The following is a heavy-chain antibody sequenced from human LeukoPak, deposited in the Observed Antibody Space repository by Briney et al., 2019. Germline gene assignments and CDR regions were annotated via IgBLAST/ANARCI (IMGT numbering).Heavy chain of an antibody. D-gene: IGHD2-15*01. Sequence: ASVRVSCKTSGYTFTNFDIYWVRQAPGQGLECMGWISGYTGDTKYAQIFQGRFTVTTDTSTSTAYMELRSLTYDDTAVYYCARAGYCGDGGCRGGSAFDVWGQGTMVTVSS. V-gene: IGHV1-18*01. CDR3: ARAGYCGDGGCRGGSAFDV. CDR2: ISGYTGDT. CDR1: GYTFTNFD. J-gene: IGHJ3*01.